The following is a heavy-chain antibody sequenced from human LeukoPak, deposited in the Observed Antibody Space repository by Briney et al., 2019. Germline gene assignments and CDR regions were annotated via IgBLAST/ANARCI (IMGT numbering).Heavy chain of an antibody. V-gene: IGHV3-11*01. CDR3: ARGVGYYAAYYYYYGMDV. Sequence: GGSLRLSCAASGFTFSDYYMSWLRQAPGKGLEWVSYISSSGSNIYYADSVKGRFTISRDNAKNSLYLQMNSLRAEDTAVYYCARGVGYYAAYYYYYGMDVWGQGTTVTVSS. J-gene: IGHJ6*02. D-gene: IGHD2/OR15-2a*01. CDR2: ISSSGSNI. CDR1: GFTFSDYY.